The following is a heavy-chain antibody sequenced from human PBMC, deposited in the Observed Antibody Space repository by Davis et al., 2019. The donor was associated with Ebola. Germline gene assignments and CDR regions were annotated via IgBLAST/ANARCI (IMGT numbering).Heavy chain of an antibody. CDR2: IYYSGSP. CDR1: GDSVGSYW. Sequence: SETLSLTCTVSGDSVGSYWWNWIRQTPGKGLEWIGQIYYSGSPNYNPSLQSRATMSLDTSKNQFSLKLSSVTAADTAVYYCARGDVKYYYGSGIINWFDPWGQGTLVTVSS. D-gene: IGHD3-10*01. CDR3: ARGDVKYYYGSGIINWFDP. V-gene: IGHV4-59*02. J-gene: IGHJ5*02.